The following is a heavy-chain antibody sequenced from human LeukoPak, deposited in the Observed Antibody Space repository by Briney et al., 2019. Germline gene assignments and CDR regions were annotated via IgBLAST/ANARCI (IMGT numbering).Heavy chain of an antibody. J-gene: IGHJ5*02. Sequence: SETLSLTCTVSGGSISSYYWSWIRQPPGKGLEWIGYIYYSGSTNYNPSLRSRVSISLDTSKNQFSLRLSSVTATDTAVYYCARADYTSTWYPNWFDPWGQGTLVTVSS. D-gene: IGHD6-13*01. CDR2: IYYSGST. CDR3: ARADYTSTWYPNWFDP. V-gene: IGHV4-59*01. CDR1: GGSISSYY.